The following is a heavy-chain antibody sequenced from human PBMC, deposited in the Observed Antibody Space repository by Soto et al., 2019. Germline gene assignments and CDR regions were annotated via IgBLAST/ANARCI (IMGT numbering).Heavy chain of an antibody. D-gene: IGHD6-13*01. Sequence: GGSLRLSCAASGFTLSSYWMSWVRQAPGKGLEWVANINQDGSEKYFVDSVKGRFTISRDNAKNSVYLQMNSLRAEDTAVYYCERDIAEAGCYWGQGTLVTGSS. CDR2: INQDGSEK. CDR1: GFTLSSYW. CDR3: ERDIAEAGCY. V-gene: IGHV3-7*01. J-gene: IGHJ4*02.